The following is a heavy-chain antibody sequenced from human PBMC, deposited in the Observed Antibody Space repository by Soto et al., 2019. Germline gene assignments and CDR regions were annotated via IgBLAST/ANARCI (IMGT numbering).Heavy chain of an antibody. D-gene: IGHD3-22*01. Sequence: QVQLVQSGAEVKKPGSSVKVSCKASGGTFSSYAISWVRQAPGQGLEWMGGIIPIFGTANYAQKFQGRVTITADESTSTAYMELSSLRSEDTAVYYCARDRRGWYYDSSGYNDAFDIWGQGTMVTVSS. V-gene: IGHV1-69*12. CDR2: IIPIFGTA. CDR1: GGTFSSYA. J-gene: IGHJ3*02. CDR3: ARDRRGWYYDSSGYNDAFDI.